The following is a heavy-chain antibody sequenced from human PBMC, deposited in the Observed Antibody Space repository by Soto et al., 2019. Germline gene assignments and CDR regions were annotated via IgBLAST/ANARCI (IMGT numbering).Heavy chain of an antibody. CDR1: GFTFSNAW. V-gene: IGHV3-15*07. Sequence: PGGSLRLSCAASGFTFSNAWMNWVRQAPGKGLEWVGRIKSKTDGGTTDYAAPVKGRFTISRDDSKNTLYLQMNSLKTEDTAVYYCTTGNYDFWSGYYYYGMDVWGQGTTVTVSS. CDR3: TTGNYDFWSGYYYYGMDV. CDR2: IKSKTDGGTT. J-gene: IGHJ6*02. D-gene: IGHD3-3*01.